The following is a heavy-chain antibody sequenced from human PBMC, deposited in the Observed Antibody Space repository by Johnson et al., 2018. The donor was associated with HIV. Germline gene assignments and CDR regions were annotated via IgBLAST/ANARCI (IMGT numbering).Heavy chain of an antibody. J-gene: IGHJ3*02. V-gene: IGHV3-11*01. CDR3: ARDRDLGRAFDI. CDR2: ICSSGSTI. Sequence: QVQLVESGGGLVQPGGSLRLSCAASGFTFSDYYMSWIRKAPGKGLEWVSYICSSGSTIYYADSVKGRFTISRDNAKNSLYLQMNSLRAEDKALYYCARDRDLGRAFDIWGQGTMVTVSS. D-gene: IGHD1-26*01. CDR1: GFTFSDYY.